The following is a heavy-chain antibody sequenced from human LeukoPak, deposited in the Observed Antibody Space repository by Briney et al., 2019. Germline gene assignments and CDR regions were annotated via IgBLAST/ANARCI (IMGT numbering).Heavy chain of an antibody. V-gene: IGHV1-46*01. J-gene: IGHJ6*03. CDR2: INPSGGST. Sequence: ASVTVSFTASGYTFTGYYMHWVRQAPGQGLEWMGWINPSGGSTSYAQKFQGRVTITRDMSTSTVYMELSSLRSEDTAVYYCARGGDYDFWSGHKLYYYYMDVWGKGTTVTVSS. CDR1: GYTFTGYY. CDR3: ARGGDYDFWSGHKLYYYYMDV. D-gene: IGHD3-3*01.